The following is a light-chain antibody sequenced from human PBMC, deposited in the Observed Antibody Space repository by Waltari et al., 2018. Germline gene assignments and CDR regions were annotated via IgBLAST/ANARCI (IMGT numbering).Light chain of an antibody. CDR3: SSYTTGSTRYV. J-gene: IGLJ1*01. V-gene: IGLV2-14*03. CDR1: RSDLGAYNF. Sequence: QSALTQPASVSGSPGPSITIACTGTRSDLGAYNFVSWSQKHPGKAPKVMIYDVNNRPSGVSSRFSGSKSGNTASLTISGLQAEDEADYYCSSYTTGSTRYVFGSGTKVTVL. CDR2: DVN.